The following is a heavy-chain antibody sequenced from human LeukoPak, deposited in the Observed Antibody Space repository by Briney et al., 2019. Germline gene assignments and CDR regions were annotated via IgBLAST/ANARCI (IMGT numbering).Heavy chain of an antibody. D-gene: IGHD4/OR15-4a*01. CDR2: IYTSGST. J-gene: IGHJ4*02. CDR1: GGSISSGSYY. V-gene: IGHV4-61*02. Sequence: PSQTLSLTCTVSGGSISSGSYYWSWIRQPAGKGLEWIGRIYTSGSTNYNPSLKSRVPISVDTSKNQFSLKLSSVTAADTAVYYCARSSYGGPLDYWGQGTLVTVSP. CDR3: ARSSYGGPLDY.